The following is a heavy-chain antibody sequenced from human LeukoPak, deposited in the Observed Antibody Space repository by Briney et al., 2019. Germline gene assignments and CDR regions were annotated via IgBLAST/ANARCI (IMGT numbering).Heavy chain of an antibody. CDR2: MYYSGNT. CDR1: GGSISRYY. V-gene: IGHV4-59*01. J-gene: IGHJ6*02. D-gene: IGHD3-10*01. Sequence: SETLSLTCTVSGGSISRYYWSWIRQPPGKGLEGIGYMYYSGNTNYNPSLKSRVTISADTSKNQFSLKLSSVTAADTAVYYCARTDLRVRGALNYYYYGMDVWGQGTTVTVSS. CDR3: ARTDLRVRGALNYYYYGMDV.